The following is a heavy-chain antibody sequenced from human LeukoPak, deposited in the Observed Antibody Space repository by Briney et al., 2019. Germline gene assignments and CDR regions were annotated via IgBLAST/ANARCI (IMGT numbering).Heavy chain of an antibody. CDR1: GFTFSSYA. J-gene: IGHJ4*02. CDR2: VGVSGGSA. CDR3: AKDDCGDFDY. D-gene: IGHD4-17*01. Sequence: GGSLRLSCAASGFTFSSYAMGWVRQAPGKGLEWVSAVGVSGGSAYYADCVKGRFTISRDNSKNTLYLQMNSLRAEDTAVYYCAKDDCGDFDYWGQGTLVTVSS. V-gene: IGHV3-23*01.